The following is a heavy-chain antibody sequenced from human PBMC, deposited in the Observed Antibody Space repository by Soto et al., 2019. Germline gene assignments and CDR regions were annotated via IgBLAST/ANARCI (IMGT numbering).Heavy chain of an antibody. CDR1: GGSISGHY. J-gene: IGHJ4*02. V-gene: IGHV4-59*11. CDR3: ARVGSSGWSPDY. CDR2: IFYTRST. D-gene: IGHD6-19*01. Sequence: NPSETLSLTCTVSGGSISGHYWIWIRQSPGKGLEWIGYIFYTRSTNYNPSLKSRVTLSADTSKNQFSLRLASVTAADTAVYYCARVGSSGWSPDYWGQGTLVTVSS.